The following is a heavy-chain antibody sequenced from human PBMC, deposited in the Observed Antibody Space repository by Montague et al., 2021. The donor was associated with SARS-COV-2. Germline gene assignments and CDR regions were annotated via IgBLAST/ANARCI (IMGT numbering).Heavy chain of an antibody. CDR1: RGCGSRGSQL. V-gene: IGHV4-31*11. D-gene: IGHD4-17*01. CDR2: IYWSGNT. CDR3: ARGVSLGDHLDY. J-gene: IGHJ4*02. Sequence: TLSLTCAVDRGCGSRGSQLWTGIRQLWSTVLVEIRHIYWSGNTRDNPSLRGRVSFSVDTSKNQFSLQLTSVTAADTAVYYCARGVSLGDHLDYWGQGALGTV.